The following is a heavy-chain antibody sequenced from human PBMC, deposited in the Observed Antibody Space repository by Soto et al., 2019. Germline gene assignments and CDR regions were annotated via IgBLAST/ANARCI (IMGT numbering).Heavy chain of an antibody. V-gene: IGHV4-34*01. J-gene: IGHJ6*02. D-gene: IGHD3-3*01. CDR2: INHSGST. CDR1: GGSFSGYY. CDR3: ARVSYDFWSGYRVPYGMDV. Sequence: SETLSLTCAVYGGSFSGYYWSWIRRPPGKGLEWIGEINHSGSTNYNPSLKSRVTISVDTSKNQFSLKLSSVTAADTAVYYCARVSYDFWSGYRVPYGMDVWGQGTTVTVSS.